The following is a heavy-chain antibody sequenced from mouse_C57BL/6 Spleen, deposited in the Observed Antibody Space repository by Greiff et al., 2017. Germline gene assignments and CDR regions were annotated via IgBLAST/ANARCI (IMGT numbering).Heavy chain of an antibody. Sequence: QVQLQPGAELVMPGASVKLSCKASGYTFTSYWMHWVKQRPGQGLEWIGEIDPSDSYTNYNQKFKGKSTLTVDKSSSTAYMQLSSLTSEDSAVYYCAREAYYSNYDAMDYWGQGTSVTVSS. CDR2: IDPSDSYT. V-gene: IGHV1-69*01. CDR3: AREAYYSNYDAMDY. CDR1: GYTFTSYW. D-gene: IGHD2-5*01. J-gene: IGHJ4*01.